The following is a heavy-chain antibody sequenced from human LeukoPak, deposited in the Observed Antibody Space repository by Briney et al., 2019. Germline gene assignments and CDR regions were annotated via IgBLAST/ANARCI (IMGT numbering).Heavy chain of an antibody. CDR2: ISSNGGST. J-gene: IGHJ4*02. CDR3: ARISSSYDYDY. Sequence: QPGGSLRLSCAASGFTFRSYGMHWVRQAPGKGLEYVAAISSNGGSTDYANSVKGRFTISRDNSKNTLYLQMGSLRAEDMAVCYCARISSSYDYDYWGQGTLVTVSS. CDR1: GFTFRSYG. V-gene: IGHV3-64*01. D-gene: IGHD6-6*01.